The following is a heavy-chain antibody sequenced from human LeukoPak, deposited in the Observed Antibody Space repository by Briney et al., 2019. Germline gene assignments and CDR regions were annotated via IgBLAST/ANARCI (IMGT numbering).Heavy chain of an antibody. V-gene: IGHV4-61*02. CDR2: IYTSGST. D-gene: IGHD3-16*02. CDR3: AREYDYVWGSYRFYYFDY. Sequence: SETLSLTCTVSGGSISSGSYYWSWIRQPAGKGLEWIGRIYTSGSTNYNPSLKSRVTISVDTSKNHFSLKLSSVTAADTAVYYCAREYDYVWGSYRFYYFDYWGQGTLVTVSS. J-gene: IGHJ4*02. CDR1: GGSISSGSYY.